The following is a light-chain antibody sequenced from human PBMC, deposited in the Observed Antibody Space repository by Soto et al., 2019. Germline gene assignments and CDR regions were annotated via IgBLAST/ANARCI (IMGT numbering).Light chain of an antibody. J-gene: IGLJ1*01. CDR3: CSYARTTHV. Sequence: QSALTQPPSVSGSPGQSVTISCTGTTSDIGGYKYVSWYQQLPGKAPKLMIFDVTKRPSGVPDRFSGSNSSNTASLTISGLQAEDEAIYYCCSYARTTHVFGTGTQLTVL. V-gene: IGLV2-11*01. CDR1: TSDIGGYKY. CDR2: DVT.